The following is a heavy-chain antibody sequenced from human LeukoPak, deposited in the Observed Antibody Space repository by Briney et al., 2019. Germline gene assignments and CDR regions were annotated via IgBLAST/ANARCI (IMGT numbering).Heavy chain of an antibody. D-gene: IGHD3-22*01. Sequence: SGPTLVKPTQTLTLTCTFSGFSLSTSGVGVGWIRQPPGKALEWLAPLSWNVDKRYSPSLKSRLTITKDTSKNQVVLTMTNMDPVDTATYYCAHSTYYYDSSGQGGVDYWGQGTLVTVSS. CDR2: LSWNVDK. CDR1: GFSLSTSGVG. V-gene: IGHV2-5*01. CDR3: AHSTYYYDSSGQGGVDY. J-gene: IGHJ4*02.